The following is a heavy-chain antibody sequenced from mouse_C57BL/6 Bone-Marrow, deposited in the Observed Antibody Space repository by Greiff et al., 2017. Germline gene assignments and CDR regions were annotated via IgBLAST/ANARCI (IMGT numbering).Heavy chain of an antibody. V-gene: IGHV1-52*01. CDR2: IDPSDSET. CDR1: GYTFTSYW. J-gene: IGHJ2*01. CDR3: ARFPLTGTMDY. D-gene: IGHD4-1*01. Sequence: QVQLQQPGAELVRPGSSVKLSCKASGYTFTSYWMHWVKQRPIQGLEWIGNIDPSDSETHYNQKFKDKATLTVDKSSSTAYMQLSSLTSEDSAVYYCARFPLTGTMDYWGQGTTLTVSS.